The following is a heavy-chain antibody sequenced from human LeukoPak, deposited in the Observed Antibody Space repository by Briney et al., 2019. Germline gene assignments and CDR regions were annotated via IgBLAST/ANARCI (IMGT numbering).Heavy chain of an antibody. CDR3: ARLIPQKWELPGKWFDP. CDR1: GYTFTDYY. Sequence: ASVKVSCKASGYTFTDYYMHWVRQAPGQGLEWMGWINPNSGGTKFAQKFQGRVTMTRDTSISTASMELRSLRSDDTAVYYCARLIPQKWELPGKWFDPWGQGTLVTVSS. V-gene: IGHV1-2*02. CDR2: INPNSGGT. J-gene: IGHJ5*02. D-gene: IGHD1-26*01.